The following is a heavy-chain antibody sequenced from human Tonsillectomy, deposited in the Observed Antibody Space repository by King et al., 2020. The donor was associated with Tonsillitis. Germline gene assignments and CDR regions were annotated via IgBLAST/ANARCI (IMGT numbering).Heavy chain of an antibody. CDR2: IWYDGSNK. D-gene: IGHD1-26*01. V-gene: IGHV3-33*01. CDR3: SRVSVGSALLESFDS. Sequence: VQLVESGGGVVQPGRSLRLSCAASGFTFSSYGMHWVRQAPGKGLEWVAVIWYDGSNKHYADSVRGRFTISRDNSKNTLYLQVNSLKAEDTAVYYCSRVSVGSALLESFDSWGQGTLVTVSS. CDR1: GFTFSSYG. J-gene: IGHJ4*02.